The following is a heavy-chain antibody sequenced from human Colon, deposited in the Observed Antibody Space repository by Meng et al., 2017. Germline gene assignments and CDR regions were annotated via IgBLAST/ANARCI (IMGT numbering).Heavy chain of an antibody. Sequence: SETLSLTCTVSGASITTGGYYWSWIRQHPGKGLEWIGYIAHSGDAFYNPSLNSRVSISRDTSQNKFSLILHSVTSAETAVYYCARDSGNGLACFDYWGQGTLVTVSS. CDR1: GASITTGGYY. CDR2: IAHSGDA. V-gene: IGHV4-31*03. CDR3: ARDSGNGLACFDY. J-gene: IGHJ4*02. D-gene: IGHD3-10*01.